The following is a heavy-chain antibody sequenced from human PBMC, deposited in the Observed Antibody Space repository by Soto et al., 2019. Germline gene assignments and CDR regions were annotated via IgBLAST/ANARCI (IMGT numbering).Heavy chain of an antibody. J-gene: IGHJ4*02. CDR3: TRDPTTSIVTDY. CDR2: IYSDGST. Sequence: GGSLRLSCAASGITVITNYFSWVRQAPGQGLEWVSGIYSDGSTHYADSVKGRFTISRDNSKNTLYLQMNTLRAEDTGVYYCTRDPTTSIVTDYWGQGTQVTVSS. D-gene: IGHD2-21*01. V-gene: IGHV3-66*01. CDR1: GITVITNY.